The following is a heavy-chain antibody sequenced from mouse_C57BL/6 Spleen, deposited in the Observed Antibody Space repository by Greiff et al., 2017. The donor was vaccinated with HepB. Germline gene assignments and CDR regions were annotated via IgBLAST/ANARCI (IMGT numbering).Heavy chain of an antibody. V-gene: IGHV1-54*01. J-gene: IGHJ1*03. CDR3: AREGDGNYEGWYFDV. CDR1: GYAFTNYL. CDR2: INPGSGGT. Sequence: VKLQESGAELVRPGTSVKVSCKASGYAFTNYLIEWVKQRPGQGLEWIGVINPGSGGTNYNEKFKGKATLTADKSSSTAYMQLSSLTSEDSAVYFCAREGDGNYEGWYFDVWGTGTTVTVSS. D-gene: IGHD2-1*01.